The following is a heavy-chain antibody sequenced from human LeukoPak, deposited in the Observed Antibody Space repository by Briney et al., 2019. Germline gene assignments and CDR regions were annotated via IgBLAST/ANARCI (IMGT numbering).Heavy chain of an antibody. V-gene: IGHV1-69*05. J-gene: IGHJ4*02. D-gene: IGHD3-3*01. CDR1: GYTFTSYG. Sequence: ASVKVSCKSSGYTFTSYGISRVRQAPGQGLEWMGGIIPTFGTANYVQKFQGRVTITTDESTSTAYMERSSLRSEDTAVYYCAGAFFITIFGVVTTPLDCWGQGTLVTVSS. CDR2: IIPTFGTA. CDR3: AGAFFITIFGVVTTPLDC.